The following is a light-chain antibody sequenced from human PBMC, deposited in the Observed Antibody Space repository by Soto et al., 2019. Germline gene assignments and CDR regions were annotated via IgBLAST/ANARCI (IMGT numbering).Light chain of an antibody. Sequence: DIQMTQSPSSLSASVGDRVTITCRASQSISNYLNWYQQKPGKAPKLLIYAASSMHSGVPSRFSGSGSETDFTLTISSLQPDDSATYYCQRSFSPLWTFGQGTKVEV. CDR2: AAS. V-gene: IGKV1-39*01. CDR1: QSISNY. CDR3: QRSFSPLWT. J-gene: IGKJ1*01.